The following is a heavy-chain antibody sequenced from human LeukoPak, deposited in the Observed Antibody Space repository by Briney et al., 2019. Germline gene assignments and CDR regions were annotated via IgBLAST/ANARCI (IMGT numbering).Heavy chain of an antibody. CDR2: IHPEGNEK. CDR3: ARGDAFSGDH. Sequence: PGGPLRLSCSVSGFSFTNFWMSWVRQAPGRGPEWVANIHPEGNEKYHVESVKGRFTISRDNTKNLLFLHMNGLRVEDTAVYYCARGDAFSGDHWGQGTLVTVSS. V-gene: IGHV3-7*04. J-gene: IGHJ4*02. CDR1: GFSFTNFW.